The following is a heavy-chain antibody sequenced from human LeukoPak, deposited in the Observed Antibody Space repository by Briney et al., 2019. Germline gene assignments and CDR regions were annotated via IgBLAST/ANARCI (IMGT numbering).Heavy chain of an antibody. CDR2: ISGSGGSR. Sequence: GGSVRHSCAVSGITHSNYGMSWVRQAPGKGLEWVAGISGSGGSRNYADKVNGRSTISGDYPKNTLFLQRNSLRAEDTAVYFCAKRGVVIRVILVGFHKEAYYFDSWGQGALVTVAS. CDR3: AKRGVVIRVILVGFHKEAYYFDS. CDR1: GITHSNYG. D-gene: IGHD2/OR15-2a*01. V-gene: IGHV3-23*01. J-gene: IGHJ4*02.